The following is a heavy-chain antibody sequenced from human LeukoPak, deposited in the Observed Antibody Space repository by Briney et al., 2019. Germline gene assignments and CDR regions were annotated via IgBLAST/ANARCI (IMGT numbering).Heavy chain of an antibody. CDR3: ARELPAVTTFDY. CDR1: GFTFSDYY. CDR2: ISSSGSTI. V-gene: IGHV3-11*01. J-gene: IGHJ4*02. D-gene: IGHD6-19*01. Sequence: GGSLRLSCAAPGFTFSDYYMSWIRQAPGKGLEWVSYISSSGSTIYYADSVKGRFTISRVNAKNSLYLQMNSLRAEDTAVYYCARELPAVTTFDYWGQGTLVTVSS.